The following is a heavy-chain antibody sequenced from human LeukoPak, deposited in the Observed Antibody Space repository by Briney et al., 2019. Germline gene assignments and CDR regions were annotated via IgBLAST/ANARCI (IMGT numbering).Heavy chain of an antibody. CDR1: GGSISSSSYY. CDR3: ANQAVAGTGGYYFDY. D-gene: IGHD6-19*01. CDR2: IYYSGST. V-gene: IGHV4-39*01. Sequence: SETLSLTCTVSGGSISSSSYYWGWIRRPPGKGLEWIGSIYYSGSTYYNPSLKSRVTISVDTSKNQFSLKLSSVTAADTAVYYCANQAVAGTGGYYFDYWGQGTLVTVSS. J-gene: IGHJ4*02.